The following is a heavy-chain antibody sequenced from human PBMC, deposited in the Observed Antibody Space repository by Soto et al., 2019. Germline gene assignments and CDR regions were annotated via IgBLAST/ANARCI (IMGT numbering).Heavy chain of an antibody. V-gene: IGHV1-18*01. CDR2: INHYNGNT. Sequence: QVQLVQSGAEVKKPGASVKVSCKASGYTFTSYGISWVRQAPGQGLEWMGWINHYNGNTNYEQKLQCRDTMTTDTSTKTAYIELRSLRSDDRAVYYCARDWFGIDHWGQGTLVNVSS. D-gene: IGHD3-16*01. J-gene: IGHJ5*02. CDR1: GYTFTSYG. CDR3: ARDWFGIDH.